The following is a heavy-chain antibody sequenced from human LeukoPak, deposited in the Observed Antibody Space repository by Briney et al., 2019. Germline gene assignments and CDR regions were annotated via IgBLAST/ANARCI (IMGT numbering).Heavy chain of an antibody. CDR1: GFTFSSYG. J-gene: IGHJ4*02. CDR2: ISYDGSHG. D-gene: IGHD5-18*01. CDR3: AKGSGYSNGDAIDY. V-gene: IGHV3-30*18. Sequence: GGSLRLSCAASGFTFSSYGMHWVRQAPGKGLEWVAVISYDGSHGYYADSVKGRFTISRDNSENTLYLQMNSLRAEDTAVYYCAKGSGYSNGDAIDYWGQGTLVTVSS.